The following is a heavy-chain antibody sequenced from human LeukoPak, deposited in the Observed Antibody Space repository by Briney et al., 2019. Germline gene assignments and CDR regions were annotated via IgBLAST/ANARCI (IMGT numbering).Heavy chain of an antibody. CDR3: ARDTQRPRGIYYYYYYMDV. CDR2: VYYSGST. V-gene: IGHV4-30-2*01. CDR1: GDSISSGGYF. D-gene: IGHD1-1*01. J-gene: IGHJ6*03. Sequence: SETLSLTCTVSGDSISSGGYFWGWIRQPPGKGLEWIGYVYYSGSTYYNPSLKSRVTTSLDRSKNQFSVKLSSVTAADTAVYYCARDTQRPRGIYYYYYYMDVWGKGTTVTVSS.